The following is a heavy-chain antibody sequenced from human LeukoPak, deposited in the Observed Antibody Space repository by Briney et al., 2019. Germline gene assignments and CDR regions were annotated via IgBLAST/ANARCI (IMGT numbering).Heavy chain of an antibody. Sequence: ASVKVSCKASGGTFSSYAINWVRQAPGQGLEWMGWINPNSGGTNYAQKFQGRVTMTRDTSISTAYMQLSRLRSDDTAVYYRARGGRYYDSTQGAFDYWGQGTLVTVSS. CDR3: ARGGRYYDSTQGAFDY. V-gene: IGHV1-2*02. CDR2: INPNSGGT. J-gene: IGHJ4*02. CDR1: GGTFSSYA. D-gene: IGHD3-22*01.